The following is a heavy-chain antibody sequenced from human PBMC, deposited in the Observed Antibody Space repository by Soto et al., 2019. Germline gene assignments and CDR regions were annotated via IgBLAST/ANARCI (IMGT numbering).Heavy chain of an antibody. CDR1: GGTFSRLA. J-gene: IGHJ4*02. D-gene: IGHD3-22*01. CDR3: ARGWGEDSSDYFYAY. Sequence: QVQLVQSGAEVRKPGSSVKVSCKASGGTFSRLAISWVRQAPGQGLEWMGGIIPIFGKPNHAQKVQGRLTITVDEATSTVHMELSSLRSEDTAIYYCARGWGEDSSDYFYAYWGQGTLVIVSS. CDR2: IIPIFGKP. V-gene: IGHV1-69*01.